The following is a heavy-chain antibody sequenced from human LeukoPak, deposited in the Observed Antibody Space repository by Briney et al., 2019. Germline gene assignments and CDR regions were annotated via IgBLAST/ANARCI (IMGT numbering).Heavy chain of an antibody. J-gene: IGHJ4*02. CDR1: GFTVSSNY. CDR2: TSGSGGST. Sequence: GGSLRLSCAASGFTVSSNYMSWVRQAPGKGLEWVSATSGSGGSTYYADSVKGRFTISRDNSKNTLYLQMNSLRAEDTAVYYCAKEAPREVIKNWGQGTLVTVSS. D-gene: IGHD3-16*02. V-gene: IGHV3-23*01. CDR3: AKEAPREVIKN.